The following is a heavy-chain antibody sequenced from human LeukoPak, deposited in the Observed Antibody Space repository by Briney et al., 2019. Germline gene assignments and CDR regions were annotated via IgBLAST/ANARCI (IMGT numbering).Heavy chain of an antibody. Sequence: GGSLRLSCTASGLTFSDYGMHWVRQAPGKGLEWVAVIWYDGSNEYYVDSVNGRFTLSRDNSKNTLYLQMNSLIAEDTAVYYCAREQYGSDDALDIWGQGTMVNVSS. CDR2: IWYDGSNE. CDR3: AREQYGSDDALDI. CDR1: GLTFSDYG. D-gene: IGHD3-10*01. J-gene: IGHJ3*02. V-gene: IGHV3-33*01.